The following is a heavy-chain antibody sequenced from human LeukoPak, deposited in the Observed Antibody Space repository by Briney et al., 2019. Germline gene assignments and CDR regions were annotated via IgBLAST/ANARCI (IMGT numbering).Heavy chain of an antibody. CDR2: ISSSSYI. V-gene: IGHV3-21*01. J-gene: IGHJ4*02. D-gene: IGHD3-16*01. CDR1: GFTFSSYS. CDR3: ARDLGPGQRGVKFDY. Sequence: PGGSLRLSCAASGFTFSSYSMNWVRQAPGKGLEWVSSISSSSYIYYADSVKGRFTISRDNAKNSLYLQMNSLRAEDTAVYYCARDLGPGQRGVKFDYWGQGTLVTVSS.